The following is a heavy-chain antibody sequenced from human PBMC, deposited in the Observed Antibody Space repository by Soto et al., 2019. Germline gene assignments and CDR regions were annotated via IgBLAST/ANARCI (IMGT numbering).Heavy chain of an antibody. D-gene: IGHD4-17*01. V-gene: IGHV1-8*01. Sequence: ASVKVSCKASGYTFTSYDINWVRQATGQGLEWMGWMNPNSGNTGYAQKFQGRVTMTRNTSISTAYMELSSLRSEDTAVYYCARGFHGIGTVTTLPFDYWGQGTLVTVSS. CDR1: GYTFTSYD. CDR2: MNPNSGNT. CDR3: ARGFHGIGTVTTLPFDY. J-gene: IGHJ4*02.